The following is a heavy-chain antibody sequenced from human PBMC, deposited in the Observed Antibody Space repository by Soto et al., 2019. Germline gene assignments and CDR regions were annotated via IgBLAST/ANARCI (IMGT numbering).Heavy chain of an antibody. CDR1: GGTSSSYA. CDR2: IIPIFGTA. Sequence: SVKVSCKASGGTSSSYAISWLRQAPGQGLEWMGGIIPIFGTANYAQKFQGRVTITADKSTSTAYMELSSLRSEDTAVYYCARDKGVGLRYDYYYGMDVWGQGTTVTVSS. V-gene: IGHV1-69*06. CDR3: ARDKGVGLRYDYYYGMDV. J-gene: IGHJ6*02. D-gene: IGHD3-16*01.